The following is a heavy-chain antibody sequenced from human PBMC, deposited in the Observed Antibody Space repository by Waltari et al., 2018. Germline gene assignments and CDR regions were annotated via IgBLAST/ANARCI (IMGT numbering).Heavy chain of an antibody. CDR2: IYTSGST. D-gene: IGHD4-4*01. V-gene: IGHV4-61*02. J-gene: IGHJ2*01. CDR3: ARDQISLLMTTVTTSNWYFDL. Sequence: QVQLQESGPGLVKPSQTLSLTCTVSGGSISSGSYYWSWIRQPAGKGLEWIGRIYTSGSTNYNPPLKSRVTISVDTSKNQFSLKLSSVTAADTAVYYCARDQISLLMTTVTTSNWYFDLWGRGTLVTVSS. CDR1: GGSISSGSYY.